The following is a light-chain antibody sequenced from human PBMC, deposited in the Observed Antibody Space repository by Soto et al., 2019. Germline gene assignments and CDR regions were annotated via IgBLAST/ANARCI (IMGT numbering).Light chain of an antibody. Sequence: DIQMTQSPSSLSASVGERVTITCQASQDFSNFLNWYQQKPGKAPKLLIYDASNLETEVPSRFSGSGSGTHFTLTISSLQPEDVATYYCQQWVAFGGGTKVEIK. CDR1: QDFSNF. J-gene: IGKJ4*01. CDR3: QQWVA. CDR2: DAS. V-gene: IGKV1-33*01.